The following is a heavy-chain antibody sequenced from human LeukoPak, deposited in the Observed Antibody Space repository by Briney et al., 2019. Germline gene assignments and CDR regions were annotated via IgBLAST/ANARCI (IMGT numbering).Heavy chain of an antibody. V-gene: IGHV4-30-4*08. CDR2: IYYSRST. Sequence: PSETLSLTCTVSGGSISSGDYYWSWIRQPPGKGLEWIGYIYYSRSTYYNPSLKSRVTISVDTSKNQFSLKLSSVTAADTAVYYCASISNSRDCSSTSCYLDGGFDYWGQGTLVTVSS. J-gene: IGHJ4*02. D-gene: IGHD2-2*01. CDR1: GGSISSGDYY. CDR3: ASISNSRDCSSTSCYLDGGFDY.